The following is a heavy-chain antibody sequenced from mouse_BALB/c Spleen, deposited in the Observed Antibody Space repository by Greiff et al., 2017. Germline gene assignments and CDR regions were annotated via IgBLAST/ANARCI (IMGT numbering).Heavy chain of an antibody. J-gene: IGHJ2*01. CDR3: ARAGAYYDYDVYYFDY. CDR1: GFTFSSYA. Sequence: EVMLVESGGGLVKPGGSLKLSCAASGFTFSSYAMSWVRQTPEKRLEWVASISSGGSTYYPDSVKGRFTISRDNARNILYLQMSSLRSEDTAMYYCARAGAYYDYDVYYFDYWGQGTTLTVSS. V-gene: IGHV5-6-5*01. CDR2: ISSGGST. D-gene: IGHD2-4*01.